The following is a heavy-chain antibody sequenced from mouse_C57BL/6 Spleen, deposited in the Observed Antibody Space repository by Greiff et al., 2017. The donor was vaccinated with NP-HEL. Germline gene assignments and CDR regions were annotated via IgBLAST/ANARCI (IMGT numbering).Heavy chain of an antibody. Sequence: VQLQQPGAELVMPGASVKLSCKASGYTFTSSWMHWVKQRPGQGLEWIGEIDPSDSYPNSNQKFNGKSTLTVDKSSSTAYMQLSSLTSEDAAVYYCARGGTVDWYFDVWGTGTTVTVSS. J-gene: IGHJ1*03. V-gene: IGHV1-69*01. D-gene: IGHD1-1*01. CDR1: GYTFTSSW. CDR2: IDPSDSYP. CDR3: ARGGTVDWYFDV.